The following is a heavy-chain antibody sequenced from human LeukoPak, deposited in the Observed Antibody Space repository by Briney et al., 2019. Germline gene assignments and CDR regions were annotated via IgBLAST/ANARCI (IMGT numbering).Heavy chain of an antibody. V-gene: IGHV4-39*01. D-gene: IGHD5-24*01. CDR3: ARHRSKWLQSSFDY. J-gene: IGHJ4*02. CDR2: IYYSGST. CDR1: GGSISSSSYY. Sequence: SETLSLTCTVSGGSISSSSYYWGWIRQPPGKGLEWIGSIYYSGSTYYNPSLKSRVTISVDTSKNQFSLKLSSVTAADTAVYYCARHRSKWLQSSFDYWGQGTLVTVSS.